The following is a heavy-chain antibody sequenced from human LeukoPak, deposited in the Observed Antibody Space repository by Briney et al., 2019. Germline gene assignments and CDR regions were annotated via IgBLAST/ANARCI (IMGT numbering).Heavy chain of an antibody. J-gene: IGHJ4*02. CDR3: ASGIAAAGARFGY. V-gene: IGHV4-34*01. CDR2: INHSGST. CDR1: GGSFSGYY. D-gene: IGHD6-13*01. Sequence: PSETLSLTCAVYGGSFSGYYWSWTRQPPGKGLEWIGEINHSGSTNYNPSLKSRVTISVDTSKNQFSLKLSSVTAADTAVYYCASGIAAAGARFGYWGQGTLVTVSS.